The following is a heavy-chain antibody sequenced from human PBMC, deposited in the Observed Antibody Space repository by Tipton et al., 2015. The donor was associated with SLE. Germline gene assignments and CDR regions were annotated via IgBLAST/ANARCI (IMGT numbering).Heavy chain of an antibody. CDR2: MSSDGNRI. J-gene: IGHJ3*02. CDR3: AKDAIARNGVFDAFDI. V-gene: IGHV3-74*01. D-gene: IGHD3-3*01. Sequence: SLRLSCAASGFTFSNYRMHWVRQVPGKGLVWVSRMSSDGNRISYADSVKGRFTISRDNAKNTLFLQMNSLRPEDTAIYYCAKDAIARNGVFDAFDIWGQGAMVTVSS. CDR1: GFTFSNYR.